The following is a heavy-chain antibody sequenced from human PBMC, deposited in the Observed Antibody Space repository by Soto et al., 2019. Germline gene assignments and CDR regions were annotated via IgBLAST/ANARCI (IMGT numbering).Heavy chain of an antibody. J-gene: IGHJ6*03. D-gene: IGHD6-19*01. CDR2: INPSGGST. Sequence: ASVKVSCKASGYTFTSYYMHWVRQAPGQGLEWMGIINPSGGSTSYAQKFQGRVTMTRDTSTSTVYMELSSLRSEDTAVYYCASRAVAGDYYYYYMDVWGKGTTVTVS. CDR3: ASRAVAGDYYYYYMDV. CDR1: GYTFTSYY. V-gene: IGHV1-46*03.